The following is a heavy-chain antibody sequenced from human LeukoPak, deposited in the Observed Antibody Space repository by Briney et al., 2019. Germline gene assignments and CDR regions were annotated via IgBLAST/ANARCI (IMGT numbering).Heavy chain of an antibody. CDR1: GGSISSYY. Sequence: SDTLSLICTVSGGSISSYYWSWLRQPPGKGLEWIVYIYYSRSTNYDPSLKRRVTISVATSKSEFCLMLSSVTAADTAVYYCARDVHYGAYYYMDVWGKGTTVTVSS. J-gene: IGHJ6*03. V-gene: IGHV4-59*01. D-gene: IGHD3-10*01. CDR2: IYYSRST. CDR3: ARDVHYGAYYYMDV.